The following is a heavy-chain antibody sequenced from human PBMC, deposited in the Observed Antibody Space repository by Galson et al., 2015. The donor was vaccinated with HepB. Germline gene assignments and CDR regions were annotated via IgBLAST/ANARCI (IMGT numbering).Heavy chain of an antibody. Sequence: LRLSCAAAEFTFRIYAMSWVRQAPGKGLEWVSGISGSGDSTYYAESVKGRFTISRDNSKNTLYLQMNSLRAEDTAVYYCAKDKYSSAWSGFDYWGQGTLVSVSS. V-gene: IGHV3-23*01. D-gene: IGHD6-19*01. CDR2: ISGSGDST. CDR1: EFTFRIYA. J-gene: IGHJ4*02. CDR3: AKDKYSSAWSGFDY.